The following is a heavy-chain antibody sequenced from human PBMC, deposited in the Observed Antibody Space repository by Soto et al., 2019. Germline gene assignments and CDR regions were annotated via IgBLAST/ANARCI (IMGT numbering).Heavy chain of an antibody. CDR1: GYSFSSHW. V-gene: IGHV5-51*01. J-gene: IGHJ4*02. CDR2: IYPGDSDT. Sequence: GESLKISCKGSGYSFSSHWIGWVRQMPGKGLDWMGIIYPGDSDTRYSPSFLGQVTISRDNAKNSLYLQMNSLRAEDTAVYYCAREGRYGDFFNDYWGQGTLVTVSS. D-gene: IGHD4-17*01. CDR3: AREGRYGDFFNDY.